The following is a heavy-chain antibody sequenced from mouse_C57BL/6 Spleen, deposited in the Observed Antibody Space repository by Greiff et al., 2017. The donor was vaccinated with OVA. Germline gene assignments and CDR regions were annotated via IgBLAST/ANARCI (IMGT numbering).Heavy chain of an antibody. Sequence: QVQLKESGPGLVQPSQSLSITCTVSGFSLTSYGVHWVRQSPGKGLEWLGVIWSGGSTDYNAAFISRLSISKDNSKSQVFFKMNSLQADDTAIYYCARNKIPRGNSTFYYAMDYWGQGTSVTVSS. D-gene: IGHD2-1*01. J-gene: IGHJ4*01. V-gene: IGHV2-2*01. CDR1: GFSLTSYG. CDR3: ARNKIPRGNSTFYYAMDY. CDR2: IWSGGST.